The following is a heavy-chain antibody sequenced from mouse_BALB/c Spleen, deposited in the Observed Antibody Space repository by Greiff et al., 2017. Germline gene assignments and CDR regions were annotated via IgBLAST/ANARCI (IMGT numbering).Heavy chain of an antibody. CDR1: GYTFTSYY. D-gene: IGHD2-10*01. J-gene: IGHJ2*01. CDR3: TLLDY. CDR2: INPSNGGT. V-gene: IGHV1S16*01. Sequence: VKLQESGAELVKPGASVKLSCKASGYTFTSYYMYWVKQRPGQGLEWIGEINPSNGGTNFNEKFKSKATLTVDKSSSTAYMQLSSLTSEDSAVYYCTLLDYWGQGTTRTVSS.